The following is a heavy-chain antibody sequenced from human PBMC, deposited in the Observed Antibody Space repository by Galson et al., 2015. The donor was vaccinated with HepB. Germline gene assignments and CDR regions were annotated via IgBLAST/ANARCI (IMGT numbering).Heavy chain of an antibody. CDR2: ISGSGDST. J-gene: IGHJ6*02. D-gene: IGHD3-10*01. CDR1: GFTFSTYA. Sequence: SLRLSCAASGFTFSTYAMNWVRQAPGKGLEWVSLISGSGDSTYYADSVKGRFTISRDNSKNTLYLRMSSLRAEDTANYYCAKATIPTVRGVTVPDYFGMDVWGQGTTVTVSS. V-gene: IGHV3-23*01. CDR3: AKATIPTVRGVTVPDYFGMDV.